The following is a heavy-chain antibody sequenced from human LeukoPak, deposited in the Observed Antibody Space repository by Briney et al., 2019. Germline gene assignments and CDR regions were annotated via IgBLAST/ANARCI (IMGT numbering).Heavy chain of an antibody. J-gene: IGHJ4*02. D-gene: IGHD2-2*01. Sequence: PSETLSLTCTVSGGSISSGDYYWSWIRQPPGKGLEWIGYIYYGGSTYYNPSLKSRVTISVDTSKNQFSLKLSSVTAADTAVYYCARVQPYDYDDYWGQGTLVTVSS. CDR2: IYYGGST. CDR1: GGSISSGDYY. V-gene: IGHV4-30-4*08. CDR3: ARVQPYDYDDY.